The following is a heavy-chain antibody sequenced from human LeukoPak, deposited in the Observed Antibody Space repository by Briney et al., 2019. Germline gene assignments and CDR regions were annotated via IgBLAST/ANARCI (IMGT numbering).Heavy chain of an antibody. Sequence: ASVKVSCKASGYTFTSYGISWVRQAPGQGLEWMGWISAYNDNTNYAQKLQGRVTMTTDTSTSTAYMELRSLGSDDTAVYYCARAFRSPFLWFGAADYWGQGTLVTVSS. CDR2: ISAYNDNT. CDR3: ARAFRSPFLWFGAADY. J-gene: IGHJ4*02. CDR1: GYTFTSYG. V-gene: IGHV1-18*01. D-gene: IGHD3-10*01.